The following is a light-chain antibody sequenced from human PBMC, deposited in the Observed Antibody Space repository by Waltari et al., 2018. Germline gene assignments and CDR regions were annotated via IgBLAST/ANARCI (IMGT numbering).Light chain of an antibody. CDR1: SNDLGGYYY. Sequence: QSALTQPPSASGSPGQSVPISCPGTSNDLGGYYYVSWYQQQPGKAPRLIIHEVSKRPSGVPDRFSGSKSANTASLTVSGLQADDEADYYCSSYAGSSNLVFGGGTKLTVL. CDR3: SSYAGSSNLV. V-gene: IGLV2-8*01. J-gene: IGLJ2*01. CDR2: EVS.